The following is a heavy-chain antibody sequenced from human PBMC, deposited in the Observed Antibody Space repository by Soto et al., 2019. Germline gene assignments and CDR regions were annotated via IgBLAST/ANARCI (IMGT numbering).Heavy chain of an antibody. J-gene: IGHJ4*02. D-gene: IGHD3-9*01. Sequence: GGSLRLSCAASGFVVSRKYMSWVRQTPGKGLEWVSVIYSGGSTYYADSVKGRFTISRDNSKNTLYLQMNSLRAEDTAVYYCARVTQDYDILTGYSPSYFDYWGQGTLVTVSS. V-gene: IGHV3-53*01. CDR3: ARVTQDYDILTGYSPSYFDY. CDR2: IYSGGST. CDR1: GFVVSRKY.